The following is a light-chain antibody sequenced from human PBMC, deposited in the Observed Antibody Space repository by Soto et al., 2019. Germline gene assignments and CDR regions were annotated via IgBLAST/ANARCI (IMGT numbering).Light chain of an antibody. V-gene: IGLV2-14*03. CDR2: DVS. Sequence: QSALTQPASMSGSPGQSITISCTGATNDFSIYNYVSWFQQHPGKVPKLILYDVSNRPSGVSNRFSGSKSGNTASLTISGLQAEDEGDYYCVSHTRSNTWVFGGGTKLTVL. J-gene: IGLJ3*02. CDR3: VSHTRSNTWV. CDR1: TNDFSIYNY.